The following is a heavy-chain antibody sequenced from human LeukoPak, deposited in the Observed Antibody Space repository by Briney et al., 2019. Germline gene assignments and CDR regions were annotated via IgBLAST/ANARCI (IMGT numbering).Heavy chain of an antibody. D-gene: IGHD3-10*01. CDR1: GYTFTNYG. Sequence: ASVKVSCKASGYTFTNYGISWVRQAPGQGLEWMGWISAYNGNTHYAQNLQGRVTMTTDTSTSTAYMKLKSLRSDDTAVYYCARGGHRRYYYTSGSAFDPWGQGTLVTVSS. CDR3: ARGGHRRYYYTSGSAFDP. J-gene: IGHJ5*02. CDR2: ISAYNGNT. V-gene: IGHV1-18*01.